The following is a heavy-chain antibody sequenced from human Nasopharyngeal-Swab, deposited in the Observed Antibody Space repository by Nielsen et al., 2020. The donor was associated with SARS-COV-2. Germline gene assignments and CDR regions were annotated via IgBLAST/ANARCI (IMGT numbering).Heavy chain of an antibody. CDR1: GFTFSNYW. Sequence: GGSLRLSCAASGFTFSNYWMSWVRQAPGKGLEWVANIKQDGSEKYYVDSVKGRFTISRDNSKNTLYLQMNSLRAEDTAVYYCARAGGSYFDLWGRGTLVTVSS. CDR2: IKQDGSEK. J-gene: IGHJ2*01. V-gene: IGHV3-7*01. D-gene: IGHD2-15*01. CDR3: ARAGGSYFDL.